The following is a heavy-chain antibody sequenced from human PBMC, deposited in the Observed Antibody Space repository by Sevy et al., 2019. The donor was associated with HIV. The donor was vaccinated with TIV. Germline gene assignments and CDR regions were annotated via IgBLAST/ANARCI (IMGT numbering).Heavy chain of an antibody. J-gene: IGHJ4*02. D-gene: IGHD2-8*01. CDR1: GYIFKNHD. CDR3: ARGRATNGGTFYFDL. V-gene: IGHV1-18*01. CDR2: IRTYNGDT. Sequence: ASVKVSCKASGYIFKNHDITWVRQAPGQGLEWMGWIRTYNGDTQYPQNFQGRVIMTTDTSKSTAYLDVRSLRSDDTAVYYCARGRATNGGTFYFDLWAQGTLVTVSS.